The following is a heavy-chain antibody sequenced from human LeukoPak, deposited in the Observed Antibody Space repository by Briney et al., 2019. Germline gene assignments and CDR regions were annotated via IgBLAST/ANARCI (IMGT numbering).Heavy chain of an antibody. J-gene: IGHJ4*02. V-gene: IGHV4-30-4*01. D-gene: IGHD3-10*01. CDR3: ARVILVRWFGETNRYYFDY. Sequence: ASQTLSLTCTVSGGSISSGDYYWSWIRQPPGKGLEWIGYIYYSGSTYYNPSLKSRVTISVDTSKNQFSLKLSSVTAADTAVYYCARVILVRWFGETNRYYFDYWGQGTLVTVSS. CDR1: GGSISSGDYY. CDR2: IYYSGST.